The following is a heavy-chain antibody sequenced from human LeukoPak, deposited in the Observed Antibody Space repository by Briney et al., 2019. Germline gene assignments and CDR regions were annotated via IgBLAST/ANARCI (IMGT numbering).Heavy chain of an antibody. Sequence: PSETLSLTCNVSGGSITGYYWSWIRQPAGKGLEWIGRISTSESTDYSPSLKSRVTMSVDTSKNQFSLKLRSVTAADTAVYYFARVSKGWNYVDYWGKETLVTVSS. V-gene: IGHV4-4*07. J-gene: IGHJ4*02. D-gene: IGHD6-19*01. CDR1: GGSITGYY. CDR3: ARVSKGWNYVDY. CDR2: ISTSEST.